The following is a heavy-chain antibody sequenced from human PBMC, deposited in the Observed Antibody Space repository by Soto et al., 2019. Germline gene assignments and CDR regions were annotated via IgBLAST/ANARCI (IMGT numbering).Heavy chain of an antibody. J-gene: IGHJ4*02. Sequence: SETLSLTCTVSGGSVSSGSYYWSWIRQPPGKGLEWIGYIYYSGSTNYNPSPKSRVTISVDTSKNQFSLKLSSVTAADTAVYYCARDFGFGESSFDYWGQGTLVTVSS. CDR1: GGSVSSGSYY. CDR2: IYYSGST. CDR3: ARDFGFGESSFDY. D-gene: IGHD3-10*01. V-gene: IGHV4-61*01.